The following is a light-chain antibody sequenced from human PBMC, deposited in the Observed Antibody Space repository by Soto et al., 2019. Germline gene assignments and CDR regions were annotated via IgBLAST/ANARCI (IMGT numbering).Light chain of an antibody. J-gene: IGKJ1*01. Sequence: QMTQSPSSLSASVGARVIITCRASQNIRTSLNWYQQKPGKAPSLLIYGASTLQSGVPSRFSGSASATDFTLTISSLQPEDFATYYCQQSYTTPRTFGQGTKVEIK. CDR1: QNIRTS. CDR3: QQSYTTPRT. CDR2: GAS. V-gene: IGKV1-39*01.